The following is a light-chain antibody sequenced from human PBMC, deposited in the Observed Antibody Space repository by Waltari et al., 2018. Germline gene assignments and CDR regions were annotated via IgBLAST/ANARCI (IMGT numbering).Light chain of an antibody. V-gene: IGLV2-14*01. CDR3: SLYISSSTYWV. CDR2: EVS. CDR1: SSDVGTSNY. Sequence: QSALTQPASVSGSPGRSITISCTGTSSDVGTSNYVSWYQQHPDKAPKLMIYEVSYRPSGVSSRFSGSKSGNTASLTISGLQAEDEADYYCSLYISSSTYWVFGGGTKLTVL. J-gene: IGLJ3*02.